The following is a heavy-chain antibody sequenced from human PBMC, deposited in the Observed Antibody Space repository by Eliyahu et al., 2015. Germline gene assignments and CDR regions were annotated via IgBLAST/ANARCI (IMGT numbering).Heavy chain of an antibody. CDR1: GGSFXGYY. V-gene: IGHV4-34*01. Sequence: QVQLQQWGAGLLKPSXTLSXTCAVYGGSFXGYYWSWIRQPPGKGLEWIGEINXSGSTNYNPSLKSRVTISVDTSKNQFSLKLSSVTAADTAVYYCARGRRLMVRGVTPIDYWGQGTLVTVSS. CDR3: ARGRRLMVRGVTPIDY. J-gene: IGHJ4*02. D-gene: IGHD3-10*01. CDR2: INXSGST.